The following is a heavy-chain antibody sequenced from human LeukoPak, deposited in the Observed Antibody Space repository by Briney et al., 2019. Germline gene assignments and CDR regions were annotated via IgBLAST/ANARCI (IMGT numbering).Heavy chain of an antibody. J-gene: IGHJ6*04. CDR1: GFTFSSYE. V-gene: IGHV3-48*03. CDR3: AELGIPMIGGV. Sequence: GGSLRLSCAASGFTFSSYEMNWVRQAPGKGLEWGSYISSSGSTIYYADSVKGRFTISRDNAKNSLYLQMNSLRAEDTAVYYCAELGIPMIGGVWGKGTTVTISS. CDR2: ISSSGSTI. D-gene: IGHD3-10*02.